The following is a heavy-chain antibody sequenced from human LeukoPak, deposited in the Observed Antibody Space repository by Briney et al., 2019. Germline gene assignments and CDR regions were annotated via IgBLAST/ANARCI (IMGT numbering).Heavy chain of an antibody. J-gene: IGHJ5*02. D-gene: IGHD2-2*02. CDR3: ARSVVPAAIRFDP. CDR2: IYYRGST. Sequence: PSQTLSLTCTVSGGSISSGDYYWSWIRQPPGKGLEWIGYIYYRGSTYYNPSLKSRVTISVDTSKNQCSLKLSSVTAADTAVYYCARSVVPAAIRFDPWGQGTLVTVSS. CDR1: GGSISSGDYY. V-gene: IGHV4-30-4*01.